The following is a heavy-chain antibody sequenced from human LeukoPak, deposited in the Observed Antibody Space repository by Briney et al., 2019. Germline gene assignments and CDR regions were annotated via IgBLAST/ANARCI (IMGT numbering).Heavy chain of an antibody. V-gene: IGHV3-21*06. CDR1: GFTFSSYS. CDR2: TTSRSIST. D-gene: IGHD5-12*01. Sequence: PGGSLRLSCAASGFTFSSYSMNWVRQAPGKGLEWVSSTTSRSISTYYADSVKGRFTISRDNAKNSLYLQMNTLRAEDTAVYYCARERMATTNWFDPWGQGTLVTVSS. CDR3: ARERMATTNWFDP. J-gene: IGHJ5*02.